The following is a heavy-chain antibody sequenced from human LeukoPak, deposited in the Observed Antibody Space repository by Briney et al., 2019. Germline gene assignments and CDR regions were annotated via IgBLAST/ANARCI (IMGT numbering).Heavy chain of an antibody. D-gene: IGHD6-13*01. CDR3: ARGNPPGDSSWRSSLYYYYMDV. CDR2: SYYSGST. Sequence: SETLSLTCTVSGGSMSSSRYYWGWIRQSPGRGLEWIGFSYYSGSTYYNPSLKRRATISVDTSKNQLSLRLTSVTAADTAVYYCARGNPPGDSSWRSSLYYYYMDVWGKGTTVTVSS. V-gene: IGHV4-39*07. J-gene: IGHJ6*03. CDR1: GGSMSSSRYY.